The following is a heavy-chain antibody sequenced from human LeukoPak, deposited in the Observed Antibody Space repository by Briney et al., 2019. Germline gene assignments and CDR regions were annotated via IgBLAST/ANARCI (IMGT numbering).Heavy chain of an antibody. CDR2: IDWDDDT. Sequence: SGPALVKPTQTLTLTCTFSGFSLSTSGVRVSWIRQPPGKALEWLARIDWDDDTFYNPSLKTRLTISKDTSKNQVVLTMTNMDPVDTATYYCARIYSDSGSYHFDHWGRGTLVTVSS. CDR1: GFSLSTSGVR. J-gene: IGHJ4*02. CDR3: ARIYSDSGSYHFDH. D-gene: IGHD6-13*01. V-gene: IGHV2-70*04.